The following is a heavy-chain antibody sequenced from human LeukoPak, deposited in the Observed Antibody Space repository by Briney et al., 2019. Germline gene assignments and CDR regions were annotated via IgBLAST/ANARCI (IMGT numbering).Heavy chain of an antibody. V-gene: IGHV4-4*07. CDR1: GASISSYY. Sequence: PSETLSLTCTVSGASISSYYWSWIRQPAGKGLEWIGRIYTSGSTNYNPSLKSRVTMSVDTSKNQFSLKLSSVTAADTAVYYCARDGEGIAVAGTDWFDPWGQGTLVTVSS. CDR3: ARDGEGIAVAGTDWFDP. D-gene: IGHD6-19*01. CDR2: IYTSGST. J-gene: IGHJ5*02.